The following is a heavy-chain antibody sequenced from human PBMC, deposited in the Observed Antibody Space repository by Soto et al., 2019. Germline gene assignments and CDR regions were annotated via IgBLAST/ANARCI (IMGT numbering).Heavy chain of an antibody. Sequence: GGSLRLSCAASGFTFSSYAMSWVRQAPGKGLEWVSAISGSGGSTYYADSVKGRFTISRDNSKNTLYLQMNSLRAEDTAVYYCATDHSSSWKYYYYGMDVWGQGTTVTVSS. D-gene: IGHD6-13*01. CDR1: GFTFSSYA. CDR3: ATDHSSSWKYYYYGMDV. V-gene: IGHV3-23*01. CDR2: ISGSGGST. J-gene: IGHJ6*02.